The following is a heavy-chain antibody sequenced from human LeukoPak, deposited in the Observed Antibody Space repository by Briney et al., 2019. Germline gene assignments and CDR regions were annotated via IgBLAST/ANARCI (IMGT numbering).Heavy chain of an antibody. J-gene: IGHJ6*02. V-gene: IGHV1-69*04. D-gene: IGHD3-3*01. CDR3: ARALPRYYDFWSGSQLDV. CDR2: IIPILGIA. Sequence: SVKVSCKASGGTFSSYAISWVRQAPGQGLEWMGKIIPILGIANYAQKFQGRVTITADKSTSTAYMELSSLRPEDTAVYYCARALPRYYDFWSGSQLDVWGQGTTVTVSS. CDR1: GGTFSSYA.